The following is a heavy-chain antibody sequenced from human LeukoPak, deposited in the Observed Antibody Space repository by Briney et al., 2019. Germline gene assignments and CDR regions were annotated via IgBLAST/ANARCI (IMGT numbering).Heavy chain of an antibody. V-gene: IGHV4-59*08. D-gene: IGHD3-10*01. CDR1: GGSISSYY. CDR2: IYYSGST. Sequence: SETLSLTCTVSGGSISSYYWSWIRQPPGKGLEWIGYIYYSGSTNYNPSLKSRVTISVDTSKNQFSLKLSSVTAADTAVYYCARRRGAHTANALDIWGQGTMVTVSS. J-gene: IGHJ3*02. CDR3: ARRRGAHTANALDI.